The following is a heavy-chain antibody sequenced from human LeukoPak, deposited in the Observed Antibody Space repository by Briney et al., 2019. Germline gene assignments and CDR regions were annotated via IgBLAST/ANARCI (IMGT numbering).Heavy chain of an antibody. CDR1: GGSISTDYW. V-gene: IGHV4-4*02. Sequence: SGTLSLICTVSGGSISTDYWWNWVRQPPGKGLEWIGEIFHFGTTNYNPSLRSRVTTSIDQSKNQFSLNLNSVTAADTAVYYCARDSAMYSSGCFDYWGQGALVTVS. D-gene: IGHD6-19*01. CDR2: IFHFGTT. CDR3: ARDSAMYSSGCFDY. J-gene: IGHJ4*02.